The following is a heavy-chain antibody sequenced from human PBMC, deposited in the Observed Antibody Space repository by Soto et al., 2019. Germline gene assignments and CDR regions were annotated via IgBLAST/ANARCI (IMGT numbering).Heavy chain of an antibody. Sequence: QLQLHESGPGLVRPSETLSLTCAVSGGSISSSSYYWGWIRQPPGKGLEWIGSIYYSGSTYYNPSLNSRLTITVDTSKTQFSLQLSSVTAADPFVYYCVLRSRWNYFDYWGQGTLDTVSS. D-gene: IGHD3-22*01. J-gene: IGHJ4*02. CDR1: GGSISSSSYY. CDR2: IYYSGST. CDR3: VLRSRWNYFDY. V-gene: IGHV4-39*03.